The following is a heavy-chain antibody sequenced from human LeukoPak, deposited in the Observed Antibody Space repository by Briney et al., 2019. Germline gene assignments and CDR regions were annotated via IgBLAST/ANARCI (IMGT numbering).Heavy chain of an antibody. V-gene: IGHV1-2*02. CDR3: ARSDSSGWKDS. Sequence: ASVNVSFKASGYTFTDYYIHWARQAPGQGLEWMGWINPNSGGTNNAQKFQDRVTMTRDTSISTAYMELSRLRSDDTALYYCARSDSSGWKDSWGQGTLVTVSS. CDR2: INPNSGGT. CDR1: GYTFTDYY. J-gene: IGHJ4*02. D-gene: IGHD6-19*01.